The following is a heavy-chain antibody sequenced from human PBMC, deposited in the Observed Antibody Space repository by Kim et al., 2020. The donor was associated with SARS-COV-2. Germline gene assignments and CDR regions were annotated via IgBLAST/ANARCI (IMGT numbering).Heavy chain of an antibody. J-gene: IGHJ4*02. V-gene: IGHV4-4*07. Sequence: SETLSLTCTVSGGSISSYYWSWIRQPAGKGLEWIGRIYISGSTNYNTSLKSRVTMSVDTSKNQVSLNLSSVTAADTAVFYCARQKSGYDRRFDYWGQGTLVTVSS. D-gene: IGHD5-12*01. CDR2: IYISGST. CDR1: GGSISSYY. CDR3: ARQKSGYDRRFDY.